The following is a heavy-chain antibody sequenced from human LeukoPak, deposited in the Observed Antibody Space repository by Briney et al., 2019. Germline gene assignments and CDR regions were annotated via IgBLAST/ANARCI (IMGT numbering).Heavy chain of an antibody. Sequence: ASVKVSCKASGYTFTGYYMHWVRQAPGQGLEWMGWISAYSGNTNYAQKFQDRVTMTTDTSTSTAYMELRTLRSDDTAVYYCARVGDHYYHMDVWGKGTTVTISS. CDR1: GYTFTGYY. CDR3: ARVGDHYYHMDV. J-gene: IGHJ6*03. CDR2: ISAYSGNT. V-gene: IGHV1-18*04. D-gene: IGHD5-24*01.